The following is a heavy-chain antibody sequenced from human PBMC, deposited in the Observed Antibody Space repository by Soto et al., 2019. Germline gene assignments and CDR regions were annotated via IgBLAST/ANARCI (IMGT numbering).Heavy chain of an antibody. J-gene: IGHJ5*02. Sequence: QVQLVQSGAEEKKPGASVKVSCKASGYTFTIYAMHWVRQAPGQRLEWMGWINAGNGNTKYSQKFQGRVTITRNTPEGTANVALGRRRSAGTAWYYLARGLGGGASRGASWGQGTLVTVSS. V-gene: IGHV1-3*05. CDR3: ARGLGGGASRGAS. CDR1: GYTFTIYA. D-gene: IGHD3-22*01. CDR2: INAGNGNT.